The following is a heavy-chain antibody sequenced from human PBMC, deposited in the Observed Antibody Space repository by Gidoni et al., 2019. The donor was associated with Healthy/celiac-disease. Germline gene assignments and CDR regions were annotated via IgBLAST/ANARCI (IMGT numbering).Heavy chain of an antibody. V-gene: IGHV5-51*03. CDR3: ARLPYYDILTGFGGMDV. CDR2: IYPGDSDT. D-gene: IGHD3-9*01. Sequence: EVQLVQSGAEVKKPGESLKLSCKGSGYSFTSYWIGWVRQMRGKGLEWMGIIYPGDSDTRYSPSFQGQVTISADKSISTAYLQWSSLKASDTAMYYCARLPYYDILTGFGGMDVWGQGTTVTVSS. CDR1: GYSFTSYW. J-gene: IGHJ6*02.